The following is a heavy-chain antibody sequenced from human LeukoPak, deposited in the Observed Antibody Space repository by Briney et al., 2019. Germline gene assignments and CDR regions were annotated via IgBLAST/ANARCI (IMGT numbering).Heavy chain of an antibody. CDR1: GGSISSDNYF. CDR2: IYHSGSA. D-gene: IGHD2-15*01. V-gene: IGHV4-31*03. Sequence: SQPLSLTCTVSGGSISSDNYFWSWIRQHPGKGLEWLGYIYHSGSAYYNPSLKSRLTISVDTSQNQFSLKLNSVIAADTAVYYCAREVNEPASTDAFDIWGKGIMVTVSS. CDR3: AREVNEPASTDAFDI. J-gene: IGHJ3*02.